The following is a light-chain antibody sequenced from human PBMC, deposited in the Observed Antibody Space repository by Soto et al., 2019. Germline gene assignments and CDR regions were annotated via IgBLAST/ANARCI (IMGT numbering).Light chain of an antibody. CDR3: HQRQSWPRT. V-gene: IGKV3-20*01. J-gene: IGKJ1*01. Sequence: EIVLTQSPGTLSLSPGERATLSCRASQSVSSRSLAWYQQKPGQAPRLLIYGASNRATGIPDRFSGSGSGTDFTLTISRLEPEDFALYYCHQRQSWPRTFGQGTKVDI. CDR2: GAS. CDR1: QSVSSRS.